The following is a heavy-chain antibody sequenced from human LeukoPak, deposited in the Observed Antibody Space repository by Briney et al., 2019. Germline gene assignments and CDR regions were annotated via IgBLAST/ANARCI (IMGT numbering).Heavy chain of an antibody. Sequence: ASVEVSCKVSGYTLTELSMHWVRQAPGKGLEWMGGFDPEDGETIYAQKFQGRVTMTEDTSTDTAYMELSSLRSEDTAVYYCATDLHSSSWYYFDYWGQGTLVTVSS. V-gene: IGHV1-24*01. J-gene: IGHJ4*02. CDR1: GYTLTELS. D-gene: IGHD6-13*01. CDR2: FDPEDGET. CDR3: ATDLHSSSWYYFDY.